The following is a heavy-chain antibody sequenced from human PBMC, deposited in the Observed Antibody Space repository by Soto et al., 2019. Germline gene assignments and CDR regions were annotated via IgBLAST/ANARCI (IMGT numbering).Heavy chain of an antibody. J-gene: IGHJ6*03. V-gene: IGHV1-18*01. Sequence: ASVKVSCKASGYTFTSYGISWVRQAPGQGLEWMGWISAYNGNTNYAQKLQGRVTMTTDTSTSTAYMELRSLRSDDTAVYYCARGSSSWYDYYYYMDVWGKGTTVTVSS. CDR1: GYTFTSYG. D-gene: IGHD6-13*01. CDR2: ISAYNGNT. CDR3: ARGSSSWYDYYYYMDV.